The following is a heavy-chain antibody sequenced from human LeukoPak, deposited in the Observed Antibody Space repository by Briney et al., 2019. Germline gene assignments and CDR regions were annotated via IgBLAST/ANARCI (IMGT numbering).Heavy chain of an antibody. CDR2: INPNSGGT. Sequence: GASVKVSCKASGYTFTGYYMHWVRQAPGQGHEWMGWINPNSGGTNYAQKFQGRVTMTRDTSISTAYMELSRLRSDDTAVYYCATRYCSGGSCYFSYWGQGTLVTVSS. V-gene: IGHV1-2*02. D-gene: IGHD2-15*01. CDR1: GYTFTGYY. CDR3: ATRYCSGGSCYFSY. J-gene: IGHJ4*02.